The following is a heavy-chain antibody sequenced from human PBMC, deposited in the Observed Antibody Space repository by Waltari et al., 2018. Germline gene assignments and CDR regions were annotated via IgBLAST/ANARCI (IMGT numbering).Heavy chain of an antibody. Sequence: QVQLQESGPGLVKPSETLSLTCTVSGGSISSHYWSWIRQPPGKVLEWIGYIYYSRTTNSIPSLNRRVTPSLDTSNNLFSVRLSIVTAADTAVYYCARDDGDYVWDYWGQGTLVTVSS. V-gene: IGHV4-59*11. D-gene: IGHD4-17*01. CDR2: IYYSRTT. CDR3: ARDDGDYVWDY. CDR1: GGSISSHY. J-gene: IGHJ4*02.